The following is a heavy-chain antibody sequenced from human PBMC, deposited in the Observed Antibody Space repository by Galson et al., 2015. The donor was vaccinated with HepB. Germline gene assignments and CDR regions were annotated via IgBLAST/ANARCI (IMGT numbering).Heavy chain of an antibody. CDR1: GFTFSSYD. CDR2: ISGSGGTT. J-gene: IGHJ6*02. D-gene: IGHD1-26*01. V-gene: IGHV3-23*01. CDR3: AKSQMGPYYYAMDV. Sequence: SLRLSCAASGFTFSSYDMTWVRQAPGKGLEWVSTISGSGGTTYNADSVKGRFTISRDNSKNTLYLQMNSLRAEDTAVYYCAKSQMGPYYYAMDVWGQGTTVTVSS.